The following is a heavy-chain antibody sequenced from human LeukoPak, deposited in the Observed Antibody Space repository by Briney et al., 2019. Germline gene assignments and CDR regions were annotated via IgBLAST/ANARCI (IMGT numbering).Heavy chain of an antibody. Sequence: GGSLRLSCAASGFTFSSYGMHWVRQAPGKGLEWVAVIWYDGSNKYYADSVKGRFTISRDNSKNTLYLQMNSLRAEDTAVYYCARGPLGYCSGGSCSHYMDVWGKGTTVTVSS. D-gene: IGHD2-15*01. V-gene: IGHV3-33*01. CDR2: IWYDGSNK. CDR1: GFTFSSYG. J-gene: IGHJ6*03. CDR3: ARGPLGYCSGGSCSHYMDV.